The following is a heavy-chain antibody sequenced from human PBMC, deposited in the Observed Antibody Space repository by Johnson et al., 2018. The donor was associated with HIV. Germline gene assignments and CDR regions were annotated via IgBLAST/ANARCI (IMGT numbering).Heavy chain of an antibody. CDR1: GFTVTNYA. CDR3: AKDMGAVTIDAFDI. CDR2: ISWNSGSI. V-gene: IGHV3-9*01. J-gene: IGHJ3*02. Sequence: EVQLVESGGGVVQPGRSLRLSCAASGFTVTNYAMHWVRQAPGKGLEWVSGISWNSGSIGYADSVKGRFTISRDNAKNSLYLQMNSLRAEDTALYYCAKDMGAVTIDAFDIWGQGTMVTVSS. D-gene: IGHD4-17*01.